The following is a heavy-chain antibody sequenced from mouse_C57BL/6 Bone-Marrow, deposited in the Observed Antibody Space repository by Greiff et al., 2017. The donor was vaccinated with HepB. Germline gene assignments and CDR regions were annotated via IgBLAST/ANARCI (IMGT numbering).Heavy chain of an antibody. CDR2: ISSGGSYT. D-gene: IGHD2-1*01. CDR3: ARPLYPAWFAY. CDR1: GFTFSSYG. V-gene: IGHV5-6*01. J-gene: IGHJ3*01. Sequence: EVKVVESGGDLVKPGGSLKLSCAASGFTFSSYGMSWVRQTPDKRLEWVATISSGGSYTYYPDSVKGRFTISRDNAKNTLYLQMSSLKSEDTAMYYCARPLYPAWFAYWGQGTLVTVSA.